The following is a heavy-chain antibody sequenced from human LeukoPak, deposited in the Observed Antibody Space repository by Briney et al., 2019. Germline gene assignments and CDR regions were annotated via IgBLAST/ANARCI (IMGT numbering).Heavy chain of an antibody. CDR2: ISSSSSYI. CDR3: ARDHPIWFGELIAPFGAFDI. J-gene: IGHJ3*02. CDR1: GFTFSSYS. V-gene: IGHV3-21*01. D-gene: IGHD3-10*01. Sequence: PGGSLRLPCAASGFTFSSYSMNWVRQAPGKGLEWVSSISSSSSYIYYADSVKGRFTISRDNAKNSLYLQMNSLRAEDTAVYYCARDHPIWFGELIAPFGAFDIWGQGTMVTVSS.